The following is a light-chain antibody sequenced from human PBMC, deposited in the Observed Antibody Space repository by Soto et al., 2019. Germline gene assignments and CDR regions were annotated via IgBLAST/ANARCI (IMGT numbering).Light chain of an antibody. CDR2: EVS. J-gene: IGLJ3*02. CDR3: NSYTTSSTWV. Sequence: QSALTQPASVSGSPGQSITISCTGTSSDVGGYNYVSWYQQHPGKAPKLMIYEVSNRPSGVSNRFSAPKSGNTASLTISGLQAEDEADYYCNSYTTSSTWVFGGGTKLTVL. CDR1: SSDVGGYNY. V-gene: IGLV2-14*01.